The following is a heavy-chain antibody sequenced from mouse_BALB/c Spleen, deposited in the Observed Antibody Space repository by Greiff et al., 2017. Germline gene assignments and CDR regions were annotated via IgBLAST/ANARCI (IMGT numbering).Heavy chain of an antibody. CDR2: IDPANGNT. V-gene: IGHV14-3*02. CDR1: GFNIKDTY. CDR3: AHSTMSTTSNWYFDV. D-gene: IGHD2-4*01. Sequence: VQLQQSGAELVKPGASVKLSCTASGFNIKDTYMHWVKQRPEQGLEWIGRIDPANGNTKYDPKFQGKATITADTSSNTAYLQLSSQTSEDTAVYYCAHSTMSTTSNWYFDVWGAGTTVTVSS. J-gene: IGHJ1*01.